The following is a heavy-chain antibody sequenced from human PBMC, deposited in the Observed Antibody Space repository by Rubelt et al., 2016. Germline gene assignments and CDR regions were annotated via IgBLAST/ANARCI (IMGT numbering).Heavy chain of an antibody. CDR1: GGSFRGYC. CDR2: INHSGST. Sequence: QVQLQQWGAGLLKPSETLSLTCAVYGGSFRGYCWSWIRQPPGKGLEWIGEINHSGSTNYTPSLESRVTRSRDTSKNQFSRKLGSGTAADTAVDYCARGLARAAAAPRRLWFDPWGQGTLVTVSS. V-gene: IGHV4-34*01. J-gene: IGHJ5*02. CDR3: ARGLARAAAAPRRLWFDP. D-gene: IGHD6-13*01.